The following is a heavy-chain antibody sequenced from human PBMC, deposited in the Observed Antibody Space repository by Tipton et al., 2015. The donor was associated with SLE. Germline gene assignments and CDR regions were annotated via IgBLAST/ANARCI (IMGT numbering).Heavy chain of an antibody. D-gene: IGHD3-22*01. CDR2: INHSGST. CDR3: AVGEDYYDSSGYYPGY. CDR1: GGSFSGYY. J-gene: IGHJ4*02. Sequence: AGLVKPSETLSLTCAVYGGSFSGYYWSWIRQPPGKGLEWIGEINHSGSTNYNPSLKSRVTISVDTSKNQFSLKLSSVTAADTAVYYCAVGEDYYDSSGYYPGYWGQGTLVTVSS. V-gene: IGHV4-34*01.